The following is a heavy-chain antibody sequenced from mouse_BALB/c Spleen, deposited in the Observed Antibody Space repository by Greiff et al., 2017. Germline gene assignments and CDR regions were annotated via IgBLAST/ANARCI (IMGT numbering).Heavy chain of an antibody. J-gene: IGHJ3*01. D-gene: IGHD3-1*01. CDR3: ASGGATFAY. CDR2: ISYSGST. Sequence: DVKLVESGPGLVKPSQSLSLTCTVTGYSITSDYAWNWIRQFPGNKLEWMGYISYSGSTSYNPSLKSRISITRDTSKNQFFLQLNSVTTEDTATYYCASGGATFAYWGQGTLVTVSA. V-gene: IGHV3-2*02. CDR1: GYSITSDYA.